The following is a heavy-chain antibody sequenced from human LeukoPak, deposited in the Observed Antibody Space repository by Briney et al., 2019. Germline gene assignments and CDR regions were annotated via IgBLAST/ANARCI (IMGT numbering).Heavy chain of an antibody. D-gene: IGHD4-17*01. Sequence: PSETLSLTRTVSGGSISSYYWSWIRQPPGKGLEWIGYIYYSGSTNYNPSLKSRVTISVDTSKNQFSLKLSSVTAADTAVYYCAREQGRDGDLDYWGQGTLVTVSS. V-gene: IGHV4-59*01. CDR3: AREQGRDGDLDY. CDR2: IYYSGST. CDR1: GGSISSYY. J-gene: IGHJ4*02.